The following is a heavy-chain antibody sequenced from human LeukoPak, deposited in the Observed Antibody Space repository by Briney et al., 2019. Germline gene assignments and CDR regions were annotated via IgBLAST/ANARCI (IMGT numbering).Heavy chain of an antibody. D-gene: IGHD3-16*01. CDR1: GGSISSLNW. CDR3: AGGHRHFYSYYFMDV. V-gene: IGHV4-4*02. Sequence: SETLSLTCTVSGGSISSLNWWSWVRQPPGKGLEWIGEIYHSGNINSNPSLTSRVTISLDESKNQFSLKVTSVTAADTAVYYCAGGHRHFYSYYFMDVWGKGTTVTVSS. J-gene: IGHJ6*03. CDR2: IYHSGNI.